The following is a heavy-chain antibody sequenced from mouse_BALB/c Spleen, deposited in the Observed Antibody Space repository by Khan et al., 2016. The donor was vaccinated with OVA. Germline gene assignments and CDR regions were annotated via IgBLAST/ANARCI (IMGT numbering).Heavy chain of an antibody. Sequence: QVQLQQPGAELVRPGASVKLSCKASGYSFTSYWMNWVKQRPGQGLEWIGLIHPYDSETRLNQKFKDKATLTVAKSSSTAYMQLSSPTSEDSAVYDCARGTTASYWYFDVWGAGTTVTVSS. CDR1: GYSFTSYW. D-gene: IGHD1-2*01. CDR2: IHPYDSET. CDR3: ARGTTASYWYFDV. V-gene: IGHV1-61*01. J-gene: IGHJ1*01.